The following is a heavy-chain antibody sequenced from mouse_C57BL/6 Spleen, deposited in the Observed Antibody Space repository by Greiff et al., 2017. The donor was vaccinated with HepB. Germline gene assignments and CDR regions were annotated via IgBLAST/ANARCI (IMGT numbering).Heavy chain of an antibody. D-gene: IGHD1-2*01. V-gene: IGHV1-15*01. J-gene: IGHJ4*01. CDR3: TREPVTTAGAMDY. Sequence: QVQLKESGAELVRPGASVTLSCKASGYTFTDYEMHWVKQTPVHGLEWIGAIDLETGGTAYNQKFKGKAILTADKSSSTAYMELRSLTSEDSAVYYCTREPVTTAGAMDYWGQGTSVTVSS. CDR2: IDLETGGT. CDR1: GYTFTDYE.